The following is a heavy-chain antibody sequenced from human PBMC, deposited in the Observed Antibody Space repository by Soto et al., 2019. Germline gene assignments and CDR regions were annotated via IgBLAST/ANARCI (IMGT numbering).Heavy chain of an antibody. CDR1: GYTFTSYG. V-gene: IGHV1-18*01. CDR2: ISAYNGNT. D-gene: IGHD5-12*01. J-gene: IGHJ6*02. Sequence: QVQLVQSGAEVKKPGASVKVSCKASGYTFTSYGISWVRQAPGQGLEWMGWISAYNGNTNYAQKLQGRVTMTTDTATSTADMELRSLRSDDTAVYYCARGRGYSGYDKVPKSVGMDVWGQGTTVTVSS. CDR3: ARGRGYSGYDKVPKSVGMDV.